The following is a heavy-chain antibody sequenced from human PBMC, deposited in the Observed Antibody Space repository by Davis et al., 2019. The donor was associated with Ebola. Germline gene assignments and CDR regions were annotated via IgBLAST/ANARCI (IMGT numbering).Heavy chain of an antibody. CDR3: ARSIQLWADAFDI. CDR1: RYTFTRSA. J-gene: IGHJ3*02. Sequence: SVKVSCMASRYTFTRSALHWLRQASGQRPEWMGWINAGNGNTKYSQKFQGRVTITRDTSESTAYMELSSLRSEDTAVYYCARSIQLWADAFDIWGQGTMVTVSS. CDR2: INAGNGNT. D-gene: IGHD5-18*01. V-gene: IGHV1-3*01.